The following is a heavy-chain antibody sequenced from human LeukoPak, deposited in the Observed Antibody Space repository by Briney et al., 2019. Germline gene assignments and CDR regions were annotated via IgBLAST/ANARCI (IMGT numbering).Heavy chain of an antibody. J-gene: IGHJ4*02. CDR3: ARGGVRGVIALDY. Sequence: SETLSLTCTVSGGSISSGDYYWSWIRQPPGKGLEWIGYIYYSGSTYYNPPLKSRVTISVDTSKNQFSLKLSSVTAADTAVYYCARGGVRGVIALDYWGQGTLVTVSS. V-gene: IGHV4-30-4*01. CDR1: GGSISSGDYY. D-gene: IGHD3-10*01. CDR2: IYYSGST.